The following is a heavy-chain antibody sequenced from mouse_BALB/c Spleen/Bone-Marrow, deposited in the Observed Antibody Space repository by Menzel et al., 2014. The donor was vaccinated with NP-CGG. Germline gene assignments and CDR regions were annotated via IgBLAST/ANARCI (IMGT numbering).Heavy chain of an antibody. J-gene: IGHJ2*01. Sequence: VKLMESGGGLVEPGGSLKLSCAASGFTFSSYAMSWVRQTPEKRLEWVATISSGGSYTYYPDSVKGRFTISRDNAKNTLYLQMSSLRSEDTAMYYCARHGITRLLDYWGQGTTLTVSS. D-gene: IGHD2-4*01. CDR2: ISSGGSYT. CDR1: GFTFSSYA. CDR3: ARHGITRLLDY. V-gene: IGHV5-9-3*01.